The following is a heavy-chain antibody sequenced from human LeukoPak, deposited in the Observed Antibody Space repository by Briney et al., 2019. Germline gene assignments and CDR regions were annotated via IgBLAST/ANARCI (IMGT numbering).Heavy chain of an antibody. CDR2: IYPGDSNT. D-gene: IGHD5-18*01. CDR1: GYSFTSYW. Sequence: GGSLKISCKGSGYSFTSYWIGWGRQRPGKGLGWMVIIYPGDSNTRYSPSFQGPVTISADKSISTAYLQWSSLEASDTAMYYCARHAGIQGYYYYMDVWGKGTTVTISS. CDR3: ARHAGIQGYYYYMDV. J-gene: IGHJ6*03. V-gene: IGHV5-51*01.